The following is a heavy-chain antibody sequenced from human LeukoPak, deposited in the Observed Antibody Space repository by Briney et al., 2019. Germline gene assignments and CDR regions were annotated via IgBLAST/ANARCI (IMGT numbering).Heavy chain of an antibody. D-gene: IGHD5-24*01. J-gene: IGHJ5*02. CDR3: ARAGRWLQFSWFDP. V-gene: IGHV4-61*05. Sequence: PSETLSLTCTVSGDSISSSNYYWGWIRQPPGKGLEWIGYIYYSGSTNYNPSLKSRVTISVDTSKNQFSLKLSSVTAADTAVYYCARAGRWLQFSWFDPWGQGTLVTVSS. CDR1: GDSISSSNYY. CDR2: IYYSGST.